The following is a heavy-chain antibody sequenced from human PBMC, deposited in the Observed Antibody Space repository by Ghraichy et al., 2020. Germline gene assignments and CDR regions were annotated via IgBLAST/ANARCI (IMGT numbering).Heavy chain of an antibody. CDR2: ISGSGGST. CDR1: GFTFSSYA. D-gene: IGHD2-8*01. J-gene: IGHJ4*02. CDR3: AKDSGSNYFGYCTNGVCYKEGTHFDY. V-gene: IGHV3-23*01. Sequence: GGSLRLSCAASGFTFSSYAMSWVRQAPGKGLEWVSAISGSGGSTYYADSVKGRFTISRDNSKNTLYLQMNSLRAEDTAVYYCAKDSGSNYFGYCTNGVCYKEGTHFDYWGQGTLVTVSS.